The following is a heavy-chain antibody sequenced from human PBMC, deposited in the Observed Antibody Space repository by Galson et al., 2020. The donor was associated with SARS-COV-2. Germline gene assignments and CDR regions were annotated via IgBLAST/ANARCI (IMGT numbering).Heavy chain of an antibody. Sequence: SETLSLTCTVSGGSISRYYWSWIRQPPGKGLEWIGYIYYSGSTNYNPSLKSRVTISVDTSKNQFSLELSSVTAADTALYYCARVDCSGGSCYYYAFDIWGQGTMGTGSS. CDR3: ARVDCSGGSCYYYAFDI. J-gene: IGHJ3*02. V-gene: IGHV4-59*13. CDR2: IYYSGST. CDR1: GGSISRYY. D-gene: IGHD2-15*01.